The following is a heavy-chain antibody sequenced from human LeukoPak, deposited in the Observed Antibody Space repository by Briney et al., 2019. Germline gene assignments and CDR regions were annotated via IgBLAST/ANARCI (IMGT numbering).Heavy chain of an antibody. D-gene: IGHD3-10*01. Sequence: PGGSLRLSCAASGFTFSSYAMSWVRQAPGKGLEWVSAISGRGGSTYYADSVKGRFTISRDNSKNTLYLQMNSLRAEDTAVYYCANGYYGSGSYYNGIYWGQGTLVTVSS. CDR2: ISGRGGST. V-gene: IGHV3-23*01. CDR1: GFTFSSYA. CDR3: ANGYYGSGSYYNGIY. J-gene: IGHJ4*02.